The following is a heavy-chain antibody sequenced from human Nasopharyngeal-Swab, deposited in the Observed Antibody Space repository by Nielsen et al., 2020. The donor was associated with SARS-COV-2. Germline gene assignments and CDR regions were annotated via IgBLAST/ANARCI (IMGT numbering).Heavy chain of an antibody. J-gene: IGHJ4*02. Sequence: SETLSLTCTVSGGSISSYYWSWIRQTAGKGLEWIGRIYTSGSTNYNPSLKSRVTMSVDTSKNQFSLKLSSVTAADTAVYYCAREASGSYLGGAYFDYWGQGTLVTVSS. D-gene: IGHD1-26*01. CDR2: IYTSGST. CDR3: AREASGSYLGGAYFDY. V-gene: IGHV4-4*07. CDR1: GGSISSYY.